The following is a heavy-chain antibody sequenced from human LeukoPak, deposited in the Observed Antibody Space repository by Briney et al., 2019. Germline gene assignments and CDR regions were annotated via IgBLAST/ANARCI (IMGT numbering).Heavy chain of an antibody. J-gene: IGHJ6*03. Sequence: GGSLRLSCAASGFTFTNAWMNWVRQAPGKGLEWLGRSKSKGDGGTTDYAAPVKGRFTISRDDSKNILYLQMNSLKIEDTAVYFCSTSPIRGSRYYYYHMDVWGKGTTVTVSS. CDR1: GFTFTNAW. CDR2: SKSKGDGGTT. D-gene: IGHD3-10*01. CDR3: STSPIRGSRYYYYHMDV. V-gene: IGHV3-15*01.